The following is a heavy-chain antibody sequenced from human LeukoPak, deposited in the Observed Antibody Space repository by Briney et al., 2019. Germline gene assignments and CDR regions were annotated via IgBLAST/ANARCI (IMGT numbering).Heavy chain of an antibody. V-gene: IGHV5-51*01. CDR2: IYPGDSDT. Sequence: GGSLKISCKGSGYSFTSYWIGWVRQMPGKGLEWMGIIYPGDSDTRYSPSFQGQVTISADKSISTAYLQWSSLKASDTAMYYCARQYLSDDSSGWLDYWGQGTMVTVSS. J-gene: IGHJ3*01. D-gene: IGHD3-22*01. CDR1: GYSFTSYW. CDR3: ARQYLSDDSSGWLDY.